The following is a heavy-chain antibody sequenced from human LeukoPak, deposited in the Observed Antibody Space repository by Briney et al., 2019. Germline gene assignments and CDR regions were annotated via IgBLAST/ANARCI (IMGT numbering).Heavy chain of an antibody. CDR3: AKREYSAGGGIDY. V-gene: IGHV3-23*01. Sequence: GGSLRLSCAASGFTFSSYAMSWVRQAPGKGLEWVSAISGSGGSTYYADSVKGRFTIPRDNSKNTLYLQMNSLRAEDTAVYYCAKREYSAGGGIDYWGQGTLVTVSS. J-gene: IGHJ4*02. CDR1: GFTFSSYA. D-gene: IGHD1-26*01. CDR2: ISGSGGST.